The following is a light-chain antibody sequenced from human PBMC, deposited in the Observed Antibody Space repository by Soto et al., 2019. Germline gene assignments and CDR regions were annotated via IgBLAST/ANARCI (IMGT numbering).Light chain of an antibody. J-gene: IGLJ3*02. V-gene: IGLV1-51*01. CDR1: SSNIGNNY. CDR2: DNN. Sequence: QSVLTQPPSVSAAPGQKVTISCSGSSSNIGNNYVSWYQQLPGTAPKLLIYDNNKRPSGIPDRFSGSKSGTSATLGITGLQTGDEADHYCGTWDSSLSAGVFGGVTKLTVL. CDR3: GTWDSSLSAGV.